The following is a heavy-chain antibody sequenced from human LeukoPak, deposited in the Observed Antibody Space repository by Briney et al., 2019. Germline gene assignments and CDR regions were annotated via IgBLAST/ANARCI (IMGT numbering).Heavy chain of an antibody. Sequence: PGGSLRLSCAASGFSFTNAWMTWVRQAPGKGLEWVGHIKSNVDGGTTDYAAPVKGRFTISRDDSKSTLYLQMYSLKTEDTAVYYCSRRHDYGDFLNWFGPWGQGTLVTVSS. J-gene: IGHJ5*02. V-gene: IGHV3-15*01. CDR3: SRRHDYGDFLNWFGP. D-gene: IGHD4-17*01. CDR2: IKSNVDGGTT. CDR1: GFSFTNAW.